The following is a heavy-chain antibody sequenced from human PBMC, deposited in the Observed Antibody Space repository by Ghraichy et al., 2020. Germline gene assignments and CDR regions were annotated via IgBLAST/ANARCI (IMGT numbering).Heavy chain of an antibody. CDR1: GFTFSSYS. V-gene: IGHV3-21*01. Sequence: GGSLRLSCAASGFTFSSYSMNWVRQAPGKGLEWVSSISSSSSYIYYADSVKGRFTISRDNAKNSLYLQMNSLRAEDTAVYYCARGSPQSGSYLCAYWGQGTLFTVSS. J-gene: IGHJ1*01. D-gene: IGHD1-26*01. CDR2: ISSSSSYI. CDR3: ARGSPQSGSYLCAY.